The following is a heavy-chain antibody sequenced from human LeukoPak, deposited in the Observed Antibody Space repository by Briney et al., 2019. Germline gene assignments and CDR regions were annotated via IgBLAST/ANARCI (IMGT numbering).Heavy chain of an antibody. J-gene: IGHJ4*02. D-gene: IGHD2-8*02. CDR2: IYYTGST. Sequence: SETLSLTCTVSGGSINSSGYFWNWIRQHPGRGLEWIGSIYYTGSTSYYPSLKSRLTISIATSKNQFSLRLNSVIAADTAVYYCARERFAGGYRYLDYWGQGTQVTVSS. CDR3: ARERFAGGYRYLDY. V-gene: IGHV4-31*03. CDR1: GGSINSSGYF.